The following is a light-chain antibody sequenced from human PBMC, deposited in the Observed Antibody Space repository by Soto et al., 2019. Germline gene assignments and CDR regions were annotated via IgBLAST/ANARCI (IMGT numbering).Light chain of an antibody. CDR1: LGVSNSF. CDR3: QQRSNWPRGT. CDR2: GAS. Sequence: EMVFAQSPGTLSLSPGERATLSCRASLGVSNSFLAWYQQKPGQAPRLLIYGASGRATGSPARCSGSGSGTDFTLTISSLEPEDFAVYYCQQRSNWPRGTFGQGTKVDIK. V-gene: IGKV3D-20*02. J-gene: IGKJ1*01.